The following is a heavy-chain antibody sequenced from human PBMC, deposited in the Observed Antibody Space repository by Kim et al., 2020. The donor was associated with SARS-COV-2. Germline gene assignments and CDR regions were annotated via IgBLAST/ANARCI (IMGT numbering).Heavy chain of an antibody. Sequence: SVKVSCKASGCTFSSYAISWVRQAPGQGLEWMGVIFPIFGTANYAQKFQGRVTITADESTSTAYMDLSSLRSEDTAVYYCARMMDYGDEYYYYYYMDVWGKGTTVTVSS. CDR2: IFPIFGTA. CDR3: ARMMDYGDEYYYYYYMDV. CDR1: GCTFSSYA. V-gene: IGHV1-69*13. D-gene: IGHD4-17*01. J-gene: IGHJ6*03.